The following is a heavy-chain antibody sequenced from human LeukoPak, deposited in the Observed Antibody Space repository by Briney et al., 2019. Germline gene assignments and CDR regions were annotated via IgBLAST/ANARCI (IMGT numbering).Heavy chain of an antibody. D-gene: IGHD2-2*01. Sequence: GGSLRLSCAASGFTFSSYSMNWVRQAPGKGLEWVSYISSSSSTIYYADSVKGRFTISRDNAKNSLYLQMNSLRAEDTAVYYCASLDQDIVVVPAAGDGFDIWGQGTMATVSS. CDR2: ISSSSSTI. J-gene: IGHJ3*02. CDR1: GFTFSSYS. CDR3: ASLDQDIVVVPAAGDGFDI. V-gene: IGHV3-48*01.